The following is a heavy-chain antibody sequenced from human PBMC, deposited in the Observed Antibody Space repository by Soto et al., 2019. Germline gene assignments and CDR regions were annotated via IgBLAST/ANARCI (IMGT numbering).Heavy chain of an antibody. CDR1: GYTFTSYG. CDR3: ARYAGPHSSVWFLDYYYYRMDV. Sequence: ASVKVSCKASGYTFTSYGISWVRQAPGQGLEWMGWISAYNGNTNYAQKLQGRVTMTTDTSTSTAYMELRSLRSDDTAVYYCARYAGPHSSVWFLDYYYYRMDVWGQGTTVTVSS. V-gene: IGHV1-18*01. J-gene: IGHJ6*01. D-gene: IGHD6-19*01. CDR2: ISAYNGNT.